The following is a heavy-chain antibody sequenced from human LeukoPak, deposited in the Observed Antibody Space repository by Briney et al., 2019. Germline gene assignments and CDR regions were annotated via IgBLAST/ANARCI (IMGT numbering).Heavy chain of an antibody. CDR3: ARIGGGDWRIDY. Sequence: SGPALVKPTQTLTLTCTFSGFSLSTSGMCVSWIRQPPGKALGWLARIDWDDDKCYSTSLKTRLTISKDTSKNQVVLTMTNMDPVDTATYYCARIGGGDWRIDYWGQGTLVTVSS. D-gene: IGHD2-21*02. J-gene: IGHJ4*02. CDR1: GFSLSTSGMC. V-gene: IGHV2-70*11. CDR2: IDWDDDK.